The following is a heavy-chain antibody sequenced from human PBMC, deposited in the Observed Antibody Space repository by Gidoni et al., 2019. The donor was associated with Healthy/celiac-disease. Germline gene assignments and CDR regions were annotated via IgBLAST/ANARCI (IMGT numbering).Heavy chain of an antibody. J-gene: IGHJ4*02. CDR2: IKSKTDGGTT. CDR1: GFTFSNAW. D-gene: IGHD4-4*01. V-gene: IGHV3-15*01. CDR3: TTTVKEDY. Sequence: EVQLVESGGGLVKPGGSLRLSCAASGFTFSNAWMSWVRQAPGKGLEWFGRIKSKTDGGTTDYAAPVKGRFTISRDDSKNTLYLQMNSLKTEDTAVYYCTTTVKEDYWGQGTLVTVSS.